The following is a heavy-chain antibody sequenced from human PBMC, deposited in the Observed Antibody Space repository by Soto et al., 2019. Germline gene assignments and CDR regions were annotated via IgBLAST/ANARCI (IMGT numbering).Heavy chain of an antibody. Sequence: EVQLVESGGGLIQPGGSLRLSCAASGFTVSSNYMSWVRQAPGKGLEWVSVIYSGGSTYYADSVKGRFTISRDNSKNTLYLQMNSRRAEDTAVYYCARAFGGYRSSSGGYWGQGPLVTVSS. J-gene: IGHJ4*02. CDR2: IYSGGST. CDR3: ARAFGGYRSSSGGY. V-gene: IGHV3-53*01. CDR1: GFTVSSNY. D-gene: IGHD6-6*01.